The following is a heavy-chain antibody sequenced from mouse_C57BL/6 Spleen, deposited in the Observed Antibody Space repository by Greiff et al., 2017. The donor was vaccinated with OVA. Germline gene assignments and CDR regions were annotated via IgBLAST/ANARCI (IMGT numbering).Heavy chain of an antibody. J-gene: IGHJ2*01. D-gene: IGHD1-1*01. CDR3: TTVVATQYYFDY. CDR1: GFTFSNYW. V-gene: IGHV6-3*01. CDR2: IRLKSDNYAT. Sequence: EVKLMESGGGLVQPGGSMKLSCVASGFTFSNYWMNWVRQSPEKGLEWVAQIRLKSDNYATHYAESVKGRFTISRDDSKSSVYLQMNNLRAEDTGIYYCTTVVATQYYFDYWGQGTTLTVSS.